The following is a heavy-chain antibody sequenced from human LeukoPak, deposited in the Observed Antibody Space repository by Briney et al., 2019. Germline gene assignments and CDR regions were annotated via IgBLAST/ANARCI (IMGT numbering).Heavy chain of an antibody. CDR3: VSHSDTLTSYSFDY. CDR2: IHSGGNT. J-gene: IGHJ4*02. CDR1: GFIVSSSY. V-gene: IGHV3-53*01. Sequence: PEGSLRLSCAASGFIVSSSYMSWVRQAPGKGLEWVSIIHSGGNTYYADSVKGRFTISRDNSKNTMSLQMSSLRAEDAAVYYCVSHSDTLTSYSFDYWGQGTLVTVSS. D-gene: IGHD3-9*01.